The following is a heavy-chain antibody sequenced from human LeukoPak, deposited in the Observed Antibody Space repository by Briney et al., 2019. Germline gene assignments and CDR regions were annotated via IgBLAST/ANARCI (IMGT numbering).Heavy chain of an antibody. CDR1: GDSIGSYY. J-gene: IGHJ4*01. CDR3: ASHGSSGHDPLT. D-gene: IGHD5-12*01. V-gene: IGHV4-59*08. Sequence: SETLSLTCTVSGDSIGSYYWNWIRRPPGKGLEWIGYIYYTGSTSYNPSLKSRVTISLDTSKSQFSLRLTSVTAADTAVYYCASHGSSGHDPLTWGQGTLVTVSS. CDR2: IYYTGST.